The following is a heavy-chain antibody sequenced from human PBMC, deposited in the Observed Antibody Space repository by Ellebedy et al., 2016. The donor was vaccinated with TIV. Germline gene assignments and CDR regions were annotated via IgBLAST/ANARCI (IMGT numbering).Heavy chain of an antibody. J-gene: IGHJ4*02. Sequence: ASVKVSXXASGYTFTSYYMHWVRQAPGQGLEWMGIINPSGGSTSYAQKFQGRVTMTRDTSTSTVYMELSSLRSEDTAVYYCARDPGGWLSVDYWGQGTLVTVSS. D-gene: IGHD6-19*01. CDR2: INPSGGST. V-gene: IGHV1-46*01. CDR1: GYTFTSYY. CDR3: ARDPGGWLSVDY.